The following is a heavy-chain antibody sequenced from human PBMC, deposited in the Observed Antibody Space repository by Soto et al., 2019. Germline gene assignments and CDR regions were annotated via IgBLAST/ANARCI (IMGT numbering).Heavy chain of an antibody. J-gene: IGHJ4*02. Sequence: EVQLVESGGGLVQPGGSLRLSCAATGFTFSTYWMHWVRQGPGKGLVWVSRISTDGSSTTYADSVKGRFTISRDNAKNTLYLQMNSLSAEDTAVYYCASAPGSTRPFDYWGQGTLVTVSS. V-gene: IGHV3-74*01. CDR3: ASAPGSTRPFDY. CDR2: ISTDGSST. CDR1: GFTFSTYW. D-gene: IGHD2-2*01.